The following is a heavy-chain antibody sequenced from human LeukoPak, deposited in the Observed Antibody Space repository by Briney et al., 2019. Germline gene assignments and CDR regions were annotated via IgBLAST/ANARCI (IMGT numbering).Heavy chain of an antibody. CDR3: AAHRFWYYEY. Sequence: ASVKVSCKTSGYTFTTYYITWVRQAPGQGLEWMGWISAYNGNTNYAQKLQGRVTMTTDTSTSTVYMELRSLRSDDTAMYYCAAHRFWYYEYWGQGTLVTVSS. J-gene: IGHJ4*02. CDR2: ISAYNGNT. CDR1: GYTFTTYY. V-gene: IGHV1-18*01. D-gene: IGHD3-10*01.